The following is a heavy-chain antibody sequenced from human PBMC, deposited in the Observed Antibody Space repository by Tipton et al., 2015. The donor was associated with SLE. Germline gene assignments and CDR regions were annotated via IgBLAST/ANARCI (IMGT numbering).Heavy chain of an antibody. D-gene: IGHD6-19*01. V-gene: IGHV4-59*01. CDR3: ARWAGPAVNFDY. Sequence: LRLSCTVSGGSISSYYWSWIRQPPGKGLEWIGNIYYSGSTNYNPSLKSRVTISVDTSKNQFSLKLSPVTAADTAVYYCARWAGPAVNFDYWGQGTLVTVSS. CDR2: IYYSGST. CDR1: GGSISSYY. J-gene: IGHJ4*02.